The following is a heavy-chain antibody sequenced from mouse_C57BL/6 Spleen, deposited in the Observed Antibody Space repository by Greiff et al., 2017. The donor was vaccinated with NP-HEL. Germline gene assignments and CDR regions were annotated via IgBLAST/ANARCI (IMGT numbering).Heavy chain of an antibody. CDR1: GFTFSDYG. D-gene: IGHD1-1*01. CDR3: ARTPYGSSYRWYFDV. V-gene: IGHV5-17*01. Sequence: EVQGVESGGGLVKPGGSLKLSCAASGFTFSDYGMHWVRQAPEKGLEWVAYISSGSSTIYYADTVKGRFTISRDNAKNTLFLQMTSLRSEDTAMYYCARTPYGSSYRWYFDVWGTGTTVTVSS. J-gene: IGHJ1*03. CDR2: ISSGSSTI.